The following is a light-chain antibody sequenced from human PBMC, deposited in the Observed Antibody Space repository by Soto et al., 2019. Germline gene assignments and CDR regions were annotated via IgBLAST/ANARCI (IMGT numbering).Light chain of an antibody. CDR2: EVS. Sequence: QSVLTQPASVSGSPGQSITISCTGTSSDVGGYNYVSWYQQQSGKATKLIIHEVSYRPTGVSNRFSASKSGNTASLTISRLQAQDEPDYYCDSYTSSRAYVFGIGTKVTVL. CDR1: SSDVGGYNY. J-gene: IGLJ1*01. V-gene: IGLV2-14*03. CDR3: DSYTSSRAYV.